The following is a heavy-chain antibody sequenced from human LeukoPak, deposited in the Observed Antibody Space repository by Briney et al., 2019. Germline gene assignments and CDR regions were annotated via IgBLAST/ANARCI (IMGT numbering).Heavy chain of an antibody. Sequence: ASVKVSCKASGYTFTSYDINWVRQATGQGLEWMGWMNPNSGNTGYAQKFQGRVTMTRNTSISTAYMELSSLRSEDTAVYYCARHEPYSSSWYGGKDYWGQGTLVTVSS. D-gene: IGHD6-13*01. J-gene: IGHJ4*02. CDR1: GYTFTSYD. CDR2: MNPNSGNT. V-gene: IGHV1-8*01. CDR3: ARHEPYSSSWYGGKDY.